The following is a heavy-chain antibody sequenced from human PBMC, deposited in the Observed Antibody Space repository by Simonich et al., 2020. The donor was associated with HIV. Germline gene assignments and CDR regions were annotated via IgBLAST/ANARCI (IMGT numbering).Heavy chain of an antibody. V-gene: IGHV4-34*01. CDR1: GGSFGGYY. CDR2: INNSGST. Sequence: QVQLQQWGAGLLKPSETLSLTCAVYGGSFGGYYWSWISKPPGKGLGWIGEINNSGSTNYNPSLKSRGTISVATSKNPFSLKLSSVTAADTAVYYCARRHPTTVTTPYFDYWGQGTLVTVSS. D-gene: IGHD4-17*01. CDR3: ARRHPTTVTTPYFDY. J-gene: IGHJ4*02.